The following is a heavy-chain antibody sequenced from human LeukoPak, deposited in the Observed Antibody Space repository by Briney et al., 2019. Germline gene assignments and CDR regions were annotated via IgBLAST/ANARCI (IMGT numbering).Heavy chain of an antibody. J-gene: IGHJ4*02. Sequence: SETLSLTCTVSGGSISNYYWNWIRQPPGKGLEWVGHISYSGGTKYNPSLQSRVTISVDTSKNQFSLKLSSVTAADTAVYYCARHSDIQLWFYFDYWGQGTLVTVSS. CDR3: ARHSDIQLWFYFDY. CDR2: ISYSGGT. D-gene: IGHD5-18*01. V-gene: IGHV4-59*08. CDR1: GGSISNYY.